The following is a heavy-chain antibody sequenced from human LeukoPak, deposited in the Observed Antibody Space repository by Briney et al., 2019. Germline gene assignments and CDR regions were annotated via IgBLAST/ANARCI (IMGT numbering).Heavy chain of an antibody. CDR2: INHSGST. Sequence: SETLSLTCAVYGGSFSGYYWSWIRQPPGKGLEWIGEINHSGSTNYNPSLKSRVTISVDTSKNQFSPKLSSVTAADTAVYYCASHLIYYDILTGYYTGFDYWGQGTLVTVSS. CDR1: GGSFSGYY. CDR3: ASHLIYYDILTGYYTGFDY. J-gene: IGHJ4*02. V-gene: IGHV4-34*01. D-gene: IGHD3-9*01.